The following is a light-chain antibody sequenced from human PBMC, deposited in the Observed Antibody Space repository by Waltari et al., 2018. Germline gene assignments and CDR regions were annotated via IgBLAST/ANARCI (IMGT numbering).Light chain of an antibody. J-gene: IGLJ1*01. CDR1: ISTRQNTS. Sequence: QSASTQPPSASAASGQTVTTTCSVRISTRQNTSVSSYQLLPGTAPKLLIYENNKRPSGIPDRFSGSKSGTSATLGITGLQTGDEADYYCGTWDSSLSAYVFGTGTKVTVL. V-gene: IGLV1-51*01. CDR2: ENN. CDR3: GTWDSSLSAYV.